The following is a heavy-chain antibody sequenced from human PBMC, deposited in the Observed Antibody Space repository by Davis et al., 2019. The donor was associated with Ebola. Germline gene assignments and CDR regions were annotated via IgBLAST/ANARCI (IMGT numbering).Heavy chain of an antibody. D-gene: IGHD3-16*01. V-gene: IGHV1-18*01. CDR2: ISAYNGNT. CDR1: GYTFTGYA. J-gene: IGHJ6*02. Sequence: ASVKVSCKASGYTFTGYAMHWVRQAPGQRLEWMGWISAYNGNTNYAQKLQGRVTMTTDTSTSTAYMELRSLRSDDTAVYYCARDGDYDYGMDVWGQGTTVTVSS. CDR3: ARDGDYDYGMDV.